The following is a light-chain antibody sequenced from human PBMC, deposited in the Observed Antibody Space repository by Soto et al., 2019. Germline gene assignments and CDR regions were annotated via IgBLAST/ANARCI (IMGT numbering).Light chain of an antibody. J-gene: IGKJ5*01. CDR1: QGISTY. CDR3: QPTYATPIT. Sequence: DIQMTQSPSSLSASVGDRVTITCRASQGISTYLNWYQQIPGRAPKLLIYGASSFHGGVPSSFSDSGFGTDFTLTISSLQPDDFATYYCQPTYATPITFGQGTRLQIK. CDR2: GAS. V-gene: IGKV1-39*01.